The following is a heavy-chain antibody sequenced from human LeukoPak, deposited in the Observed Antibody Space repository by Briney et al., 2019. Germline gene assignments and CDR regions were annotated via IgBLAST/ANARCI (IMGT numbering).Heavy chain of an antibody. CDR2: INPSGGST. D-gene: IGHD5-12*01. V-gene: IGHV1-46*03. CDR1: GYTFTSYY. CDR3: ARDFDIVATTRNWFDP. Sequence: ASVKVSCKXSGYTFTSYYMHWVRQTPGQGLEWMGIINPSGGSTSYAQKFQGRVTMTRDTSTSTVYMELSSLRSEDTAVYYCARDFDIVATTRNWFDPWGQGTLVTVSS. J-gene: IGHJ5*02.